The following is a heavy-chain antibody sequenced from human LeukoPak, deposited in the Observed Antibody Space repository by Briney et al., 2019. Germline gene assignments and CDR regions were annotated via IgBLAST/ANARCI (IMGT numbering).Heavy chain of an antibody. J-gene: IGHJ1*01. V-gene: IGHV4-59*08. Sequence: SETLSLTCTVSGGSMSNYHWSWIRQPPGKGMEYIGSIDYRGSTKYNPSLKSRVTISVDTSKNQFSLKLSSVTAADTAVYYCARLPRGTQPPDYFQNWGQGTLVTVSS. CDR3: ARLPRGTQPPDYFQN. CDR1: GGSMSNYH. D-gene: IGHD1-1*01. CDR2: IDYRGST.